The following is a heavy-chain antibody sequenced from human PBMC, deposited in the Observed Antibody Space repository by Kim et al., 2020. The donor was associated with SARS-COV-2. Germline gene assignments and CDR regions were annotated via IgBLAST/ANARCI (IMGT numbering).Heavy chain of an antibody. J-gene: IGHJ4*02. V-gene: IGHV3-15*01. CDR3: TTGPGISLN. D-gene: IGHD1-20*01. CDR2: GGTA. Sequence: GGTADHAPPVQGRFTISRDDSRNIVYLQMNSLRAEDTAIYYCTTGPGISLNWGQGTLVTVSS.